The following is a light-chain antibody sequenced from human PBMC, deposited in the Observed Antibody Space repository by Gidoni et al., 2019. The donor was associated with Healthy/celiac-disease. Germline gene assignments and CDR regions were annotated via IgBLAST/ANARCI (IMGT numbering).Light chain of an antibody. CDR1: SSDVGGYHY. J-gene: IGLJ1*01. Sequence: QSALTQPASVDGSPGQSITISCTGTSSDVGGYHYVSWYQQHPGKAPKLMIYEVSNRPSGVSNRFSGSKSGNTASLTISGLQAEDEADYYCSSYTSSSTYVFGTGTKVTVL. CDR3: SSYTSSSTYV. CDR2: EVS. V-gene: IGLV2-14*01.